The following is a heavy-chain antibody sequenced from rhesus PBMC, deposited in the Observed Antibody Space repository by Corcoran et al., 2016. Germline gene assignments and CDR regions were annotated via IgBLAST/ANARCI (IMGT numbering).Heavy chain of an antibody. D-gene: IGHD6-25*01. V-gene: IGHV4-169*02. J-gene: IGHJ4*01. Sequence: QLQLQESGPGLVKPSETLSVTCAVSGGSISSSYWSCIRQAPGKGLEWIGYIYGSGSSTNYNPSLKSGVTLAVDTSQTQLSLKLSSVTAADTAVYDCASYSGSWNGNYFDYWGQGVLVTVSS. CDR1: GGSISSSY. CDR2: IYGSGSST. CDR3: ASYSGSWNGNYFDY.